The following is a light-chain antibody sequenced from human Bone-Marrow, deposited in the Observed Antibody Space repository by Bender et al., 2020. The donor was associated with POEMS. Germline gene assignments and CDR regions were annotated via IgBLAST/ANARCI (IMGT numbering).Light chain of an antibody. CDR2: SAN. CDR3: GAWNAGRSGGV. CDR1: NSNIGTNA. V-gene: IGLV1-44*01. J-gene: IGLJ3*02. Sequence: QSVLTQPPSASGTPGQRVTISCSGSNSNIGTNAVNWYQQFPGTAPKLLIYSANQRPSGVPDRFYAFKSGTPASLAIRGRQSEDEADYYCGAWNAGRSGGVFGGGTKMTV.